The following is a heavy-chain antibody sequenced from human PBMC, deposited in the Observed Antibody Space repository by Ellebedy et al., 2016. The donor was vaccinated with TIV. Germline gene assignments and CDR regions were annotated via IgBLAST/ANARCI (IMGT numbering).Heavy chain of an antibody. CDR2: ISSSSGTI. V-gene: IGHV3-48*02. CDR1: GFDFRYYS. J-gene: IGHJ4*02. CDR3: ATEINSPLDF. D-gene: IGHD4-11*01. Sequence: PGGSLRLSCSASGFDFRYYSMDWVRQAPGQGLEWISYISSSSGTIYYADSVEGRFTISRDNAKNSLFLQMSSLRDEDTASYYCATEINSPLDFWGQGTLVTVSA.